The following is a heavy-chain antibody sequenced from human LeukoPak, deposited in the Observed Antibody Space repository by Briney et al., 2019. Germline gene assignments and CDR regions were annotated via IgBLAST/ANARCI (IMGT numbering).Heavy chain of an antibody. J-gene: IGHJ4*02. D-gene: IGHD3-22*01. CDR3: ARGAYDSSGYYYGY. CDR2: ISYDGSNK. CDR1: GFTFSSYA. V-gene: IGHV3-30-3*01. Sequence: GGSLRLSCAASGFTFSSYAMHWVRQAPGKGLEWVAVISYDGSNKYYADSVKGRFTISRDNSKNTLYLQMNSLRAEDTAVYYCARGAYDSSGYYYGYWGQGTLVTVSS.